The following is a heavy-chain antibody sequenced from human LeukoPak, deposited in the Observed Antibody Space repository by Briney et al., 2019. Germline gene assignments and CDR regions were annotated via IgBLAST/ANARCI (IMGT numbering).Heavy chain of an antibody. D-gene: IGHD2-2*01. CDR1: GFTFSTYD. V-gene: IGHV3-30*18. Sequence: PGKSLRLSCAASGFTFSTYDMHWVRQAPGKGLEWVAVISYDGSNEYYADSVKGRFTISRDNAKNTLYLQMNSLRAEDAAVYYCSKVVPAAMYFDYWGQGTLVTVSS. CDR2: ISYDGSNE. CDR3: SKVVPAAMYFDY. J-gene: IGHJ4*02.